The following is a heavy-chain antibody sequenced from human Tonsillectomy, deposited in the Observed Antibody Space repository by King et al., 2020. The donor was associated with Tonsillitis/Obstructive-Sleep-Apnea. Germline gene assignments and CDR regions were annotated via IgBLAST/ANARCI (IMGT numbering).Heavy chain of an antibody. V-gene: IGHV3-30*04. CDR2: ISYDGSNK. Sequence: VQLVESGGGVVQPGRSLRLSCAASGFTFSSYAMHWVRQAPGKGLEWVAVISYDGSNKYYADSVKGRFTISRDNSKNTLYLQMNSLRAEDTAVYYCAREEGSSWRYYGMDVWGQGTTVTVSS. J-gene: IGHJ6*02. CDR1: GFTFSSYA. D-gene: IGHD6-13*01. CDR3: AREEGSSWRYYGMDV.